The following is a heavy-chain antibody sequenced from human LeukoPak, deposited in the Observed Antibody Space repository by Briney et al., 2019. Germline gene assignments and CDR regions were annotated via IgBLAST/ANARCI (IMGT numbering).Heavy chain of an antibody. J-gene: IGHJ3*02. D-gene: IGHD1-26*01. CDR2: IKQDGSEK. Sequence: GGSLRLSCAASGFTLSSYWMSWVRQAPGNGLGWVANIKQDGSEKYYVDSVKGRFTISRDNAKNSLYLQTNSLRAEDTAVYYRARARTRYSGSYGGAFDIWGQGTMVTVSS. CDR3: ARARTRYSGSYGGAFDI. V-gene: IGHV3-7*01. CDR1: GFTLSSYW.